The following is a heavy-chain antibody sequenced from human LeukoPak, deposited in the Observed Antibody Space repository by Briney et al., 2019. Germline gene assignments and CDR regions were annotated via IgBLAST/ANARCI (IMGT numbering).Heavy chain of an antibody. CDR3: ARDGSKDKFGGYSPY. Sequence: ASVKVSCKASGYTFTGYYMHWVRQAPGQGLEWMGWINPNSGGTNYARKFQGRVTMTRDTSISTAYMELSRLRSDDTAVYYCARDGSKDKFGGYSPYWGQGTLVTVSS. CDR1: GYTFTGYY. D-gene: IGHD3-22*01. CDR2: INPNSGGT. V-gene: IGHV1-2*02. J-gene: IGHJ4*02.